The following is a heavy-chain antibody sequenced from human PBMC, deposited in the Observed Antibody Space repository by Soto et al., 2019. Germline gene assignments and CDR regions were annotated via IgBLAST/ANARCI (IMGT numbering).Heavy chain of an antibody. V-gene: IGHV1-69*13. CDR1: GGTFSSYA. J-gene: IGHJ4*02. CDR2: IIPIFGTA. Sequence: SVKVSCKASGGTFSSYAIRWVRQAPGQGLEWMGGIIPIFGTANYAQKFQGRVTITADESTGTAYMELSSLRSEDTAVYYCASLRDGYNYVLPFDYWGQGTLVTVYS. CDR3: ASLRDGYNYVLPFDY. D-gene: IGHD5-12*01.